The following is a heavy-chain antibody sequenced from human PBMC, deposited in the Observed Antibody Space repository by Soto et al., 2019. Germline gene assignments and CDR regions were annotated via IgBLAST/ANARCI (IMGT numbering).Heavy chain of an antibody. CDR3: ARIAGPILTSFDY. J-gene: IGHJ4*02. D-gene: IGHD2-21*01. V-gene: IGHV2-70*11. CDR1: GFSLSTSEMC. CDR2: IDWDDDK. Sequence: SGPTLVNPTQTLTLTCTVSGFSLSTSEMCVSWIRQPPGKALEWLARIDWDDDKYYSTSLRTRLTISKDTSKNQVVLTVTNMDPVDTATYYCARIAGPILTSFDYWGQGILVTVSS.